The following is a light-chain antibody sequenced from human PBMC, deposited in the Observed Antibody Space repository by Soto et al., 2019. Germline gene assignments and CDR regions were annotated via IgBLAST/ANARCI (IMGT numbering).Light chain of an antibody. CDR1: QSLLHSNGYNY. Sequence: VVTQTKTRLPVTPGEPASISCRSSQSLLHSNGYNYLNWFVQKPGQSPQLLIYLGSERASGVPGRTSGSGSGTDFTRKISRVEADHVGIYDCMPALQFPPKPFCQGT. V-gene: IGKV2-28*01. CDR2: LGS. J-gene: IGKJ1*01. CDR3: MPALQFPPKP.